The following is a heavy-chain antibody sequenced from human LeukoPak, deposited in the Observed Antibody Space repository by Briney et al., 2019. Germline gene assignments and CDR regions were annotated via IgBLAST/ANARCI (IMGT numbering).Heavy chain of an antibody. CDR1: GFTFSSYN. Sequence: GGSLRLSCAASGFTFSSYNMNWVRQAPGKGLEWVSSITSSRSYIYYADSVKGRFTISRDNAKNSLYLQINSLRAEDKAVYYCARRSGIAVAGAFDYWGQGTLVTVSS. CDR3: ARRSGIAVAGAFDY. D-gene: IGHD6-19*01. V-gene: IGHV3-21*04. CDR2: ITSSRSYI. J-gene: IGHJ4*02.